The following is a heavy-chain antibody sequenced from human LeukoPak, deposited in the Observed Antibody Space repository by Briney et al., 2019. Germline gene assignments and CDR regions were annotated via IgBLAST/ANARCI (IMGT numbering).Heavy chain of an antibody. D-gene: IGHD3-22*01. CDR2: IYHSGST. Sequence: SETLSPTCAVSGYSISSGYYWGWIRQPPGKGLEWIGSIYHSGSTYYNPSLKSRVTISVDTSKNQFSLKLSSVTAADTAVYYCARQDYYDSSVIDAFDIWGQGTMVTVSS. J-gene: IGHJ3*02. CDR3: ARQDYYDSSVIDAFDI. CDR1: GYSISSGYY. V-gene: IGHV4-38-2*01.